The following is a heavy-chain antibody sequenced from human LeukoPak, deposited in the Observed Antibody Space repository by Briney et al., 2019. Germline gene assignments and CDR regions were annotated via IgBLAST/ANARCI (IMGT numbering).Heavy chain of an antibody. CDR2: ISGSGGST. Sequence: GGSLRLSCAASGFTFSIDAMSWVRQAPGKGLEWVSAISGSGGSTYYADSVKGRFTISRDNAKNSLYLQMNSLRAEDTAVYYCAAYSGSFDYWGQGTLVTVSS. CDR1: GFTFSIDA. CDR3: AAYSGSFDY. D-gene: IGHD1-26*01. V-gene: IGHV3-23*01. J-gene: IGHJ4*02.